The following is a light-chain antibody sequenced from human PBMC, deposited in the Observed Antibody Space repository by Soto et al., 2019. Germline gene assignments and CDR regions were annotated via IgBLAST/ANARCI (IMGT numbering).Light chain of an antibody. CDR2: DVS. CDR1: SSDVGGYNY. V-gene: IGLV2-11*01. Sequence: QSVLTQPRSVSGSPGQSVTISCTGTSSDVGGYNYVSWYQQHPGKAPKLMIYDVSKRPSGVPDRFSGSKSGNTASLTISGLQAEDEADYYCGSYAGSYFVVFGGGTKLTVL. J-gene: IGLJ2*01. CDR3: GSYAGSYFVV.